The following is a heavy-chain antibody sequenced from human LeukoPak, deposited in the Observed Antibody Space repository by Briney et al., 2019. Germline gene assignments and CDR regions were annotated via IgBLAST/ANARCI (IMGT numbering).Heavy chain of an antibody. CDR3: ATYHGSSGYYYSY. J-gene: IGHJ4*02. D-gene: IGHD3-22*01. Sequence: GGSLRLSCAASGFTFSSYGMHWVRQAPGKGLEWVAVIWYDGSNKYYADSVKGRFTISRDNSKNTLYLQMNSLRAEDTAVYYCATYHGSSGYYYSYWGQGTLVTVSS. CDR2: IWYDGSNK. CDR1: GFTFSSYG. V-gene: IGHV3-33*01.